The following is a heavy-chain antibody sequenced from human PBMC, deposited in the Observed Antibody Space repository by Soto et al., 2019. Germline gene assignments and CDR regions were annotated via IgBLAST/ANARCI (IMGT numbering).Heavy chain of an antibody. CDR1: GFTFSSYA. CDR2: ISYDGSNK. CDR3: ARDSKGYYYGSGSIDY. Sequence: QVQLVESGGGVVQPGRSLRLSCAASGFTFSSYAMHWVRQAPGKGLEWVAVISYDGSNKYYADSVKGRFTISRDNSKNTLYLQMNSLRAEDTAVYYCARDSKGYYYGSGSIDYWGQGTLVTVSS. V-gene: IGHV3-30-3*01. D-gene: IGHD3-10*01. J-gene: IGHJ4*02.